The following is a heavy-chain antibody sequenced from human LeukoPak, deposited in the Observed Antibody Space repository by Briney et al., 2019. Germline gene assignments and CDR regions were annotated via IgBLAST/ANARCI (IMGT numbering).Heavy chain of an antibody. D-gene: IGHD6-13*01. Sequence: GGSLRLSCAASGFTFSSYAMSWVRQAPGKGLEWVSGIGGSGDYTYYADSVKGRFTISRDNSKNTLYLQMNSLRAEDTAVYYCAKDRQQLANLDYWGQGTLVTVS. CDR3: AKDRQQLANLDY. V-gene: IGHV3-23*01. J-gene: IGHJ4*02. CDR2: IGGSGDYT. CDR1: GFTFSSYA.